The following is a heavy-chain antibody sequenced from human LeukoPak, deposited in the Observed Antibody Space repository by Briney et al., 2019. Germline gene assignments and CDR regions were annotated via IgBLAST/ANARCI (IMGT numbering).Heavy chain of an antibody. CDR1: GYSISSGYY. V-gene: IGHV4-38-2*02. D-gene: IGHD3-22*01. Sequence: SETLSLTCTVSGYSISSGYYWGWIRQPPGKGLEWIGSIYHSGSTNYNPSLKSRVTISVDTSKNQFSLKLSSVTAADTAVYYCAREYDSGSVPYDAFDIWGQGTMVTVSS. CDR3: AREYDSGSVPYDAFDI. J-gene: IGHJ3*02. CDR2: IYHSGST.